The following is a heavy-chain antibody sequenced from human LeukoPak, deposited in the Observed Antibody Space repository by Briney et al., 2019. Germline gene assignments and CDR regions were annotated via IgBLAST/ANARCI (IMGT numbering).Heavy chain of an antibody. D-gene: IGHD6-13*01. J-gene: IGHJ6*02. CDR3: VRDRGIASTGGYGMDV. V-gene: IGHV3-11*05. Sequence: GGSLRLSCAASGFTFSDYYMSWIRQAPGKGLEWVSYIDTSNRITNYADSVKGRFTISRDNAKNSLYLQMNSLRAEDTAVYYCVRDRGIASTGGYGMDVWGQGTTVTVSS. CDR2: IDTSNRIT. CDR1: GFTFSDYY.